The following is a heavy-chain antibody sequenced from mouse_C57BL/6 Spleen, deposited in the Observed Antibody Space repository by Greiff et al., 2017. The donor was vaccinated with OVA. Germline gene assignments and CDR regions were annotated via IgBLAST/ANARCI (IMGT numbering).Heavy chain of an antibody. D-gene: IGHD4-1*01. V-gene: IGHV1-59*01. CDR3: ARRGTGTDY. Sequence: VQLQQPGAELVRPGTSVKLSCKASGYTFTSYWMHWVKQRPGQGLEWIGVIDPSDSYTNYNEKFKGKATLTVDTSSSTAYMQLSSLTSEDSAVYYCARRGTGTDYWGQGTTLTVSS. J-gene: IGHJ2*01. CDR2: IDPSDSYT. CDR1: GYTFTSYW.